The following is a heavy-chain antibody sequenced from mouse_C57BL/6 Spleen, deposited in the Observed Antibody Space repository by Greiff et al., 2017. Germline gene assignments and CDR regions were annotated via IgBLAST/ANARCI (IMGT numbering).Heavy chain of an antibody. J-gene: IGHJ2*01. D-gene: IGHD1-1*01. CDR1: GFSLSTSGMG. CDR3: ARRAPTTVVAKDYFDY. CDR2: IYWDDDK. V-gene: IGHV8-12*01. Sequence: QVQLKESGPGILQSSQTLSLTCSFSGFSLSTSGMGVSWIRQPSGKGLEWLAHIYWDDDKRYNPSLTSRLTISKDTSRNQVFRKITSVDTADTATYHCARRAPTTVVAKDYFDYWGQGTTLTVSS.